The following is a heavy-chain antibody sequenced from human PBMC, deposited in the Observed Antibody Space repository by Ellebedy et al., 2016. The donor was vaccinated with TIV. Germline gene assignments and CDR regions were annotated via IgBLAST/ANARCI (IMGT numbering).Heavy chain of an antibody. CDR3: ARIGSGPNDI. D-gene: IGHD6-19*01. J-gene: IGHJ3*02. V-gene: IGHV4-31*03. Sequence: SETLSLTXTVSGGSISSGGYYWSWIRQHPGKGLEWIGYIYYSGSTYYNPSLKSRVTISVDTSKNQFSLKLSSVTAADTAVYYCARIGSGPNDIWGQGTMVTVSS. CDR2: IYYSGST. CDR1: GGSISSGGYY.